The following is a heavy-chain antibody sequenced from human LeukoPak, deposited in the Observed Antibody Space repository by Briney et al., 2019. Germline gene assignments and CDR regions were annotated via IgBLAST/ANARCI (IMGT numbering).Heavy chain of an antibody. CDR1: GGSISSYY. CDR3: ARHSITGPDFDY. J-gene: IGHJ4*02. D-gene: IGHD1-20*01. V-gene: IGHV4-59*08. Sequence: SETLSLTCTVSGGSISSYYWSWIRQPPGKGLEGIGYIYYSGSTNYNPSLKSRVTISVDTSKNQFSLKLSSVTAADTAVYYCARHSITGPDFDYWGQGTLVTVSS. CDR2: IYYSGST.